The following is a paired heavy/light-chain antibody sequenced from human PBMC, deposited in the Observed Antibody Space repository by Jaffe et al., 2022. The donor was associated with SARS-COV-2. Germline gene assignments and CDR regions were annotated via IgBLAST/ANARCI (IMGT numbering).Light chain of an antibody. V-gene: IGLV1-44*01. CDR3: AAWDDSLNGVV. Sequence: QSVLTQPPSASGTPGQRVTISCSGSSSNIGSNTVNWYQQLPGTAPKLLIYSNNQRPSGVPDRFSGSKSGTSATLAISGLQSEDEADYYCAAWDDSLNGVVFGGGTKLTVL. CDR2: SNN. CDR1: SSNIGSNT. J-gene: IGLJ2*01.
Heavy chain of an antibody. D-gene: IGHD6-19*01. V-gene: IGHV4-39*01. Sequence: QLQLQESGPRLVKPSETLSLTCTVSGGSISSPSYDWGWVRQPPGKGLEWIGSIYFSGSTYYNPSLKSRVAVSVDTSKNQFSLRLSSVTAADTAVYYCARHIQRAVAGYNWFDPWGQGTLVTVSS. CDR3: ARHIQRAVAGYNWFDP. CDR2: IYFSGST. CDR1: GGSISSPSYD. J-gene: IGHJ5*02.